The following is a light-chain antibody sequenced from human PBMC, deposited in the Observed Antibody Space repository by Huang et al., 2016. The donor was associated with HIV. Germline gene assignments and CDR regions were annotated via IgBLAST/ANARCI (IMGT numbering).Light chain of an antibody. CDR2: GAS. V-gene: IGKV1-9*01. J-gene: IGKJ3*01. CDR3: QQLSKYPPGT. Sequence: IQVTQSPSSLSASVGDRVTITCRASQDIRNNLAWFRQKPGRAPQLLIYGASTLQTAVPSRFSGSGSGTNFTLTINSLQPEDFATYYCQQLSKYPPGTCGPGTKVDIK. CDR1: QDIRNN.